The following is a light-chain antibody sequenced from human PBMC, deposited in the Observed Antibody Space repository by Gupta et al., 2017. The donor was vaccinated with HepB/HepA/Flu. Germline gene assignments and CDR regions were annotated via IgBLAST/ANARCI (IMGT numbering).Light chain of an antibody. Sequence: DVVMTQSPLSLPVTLGQQASISCTSSQSRGDSDGNTYLNWFQQKPDQAPRRLIYKGSNRDYGVPDRFSGSGYGTDFTLKISRVEAEDVGVYYCKQGKYRPITFGGGTRVEIK. J-gene: IGKJ4*01. CDR2: KGS. V-gene: IGKV2-30*01. CDR3: KQGKYRPIT. CDR1: QSRGDSDGNTY.